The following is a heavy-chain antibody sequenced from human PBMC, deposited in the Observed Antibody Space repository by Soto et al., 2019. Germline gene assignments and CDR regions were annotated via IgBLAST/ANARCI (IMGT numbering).Heavy chain of an antibody. CDR3: ALWGFRDGNNSKYNYSGMDV. Sequence: VQLGKSGAKGKNPGPPVSRSCKAPGGTSNRYTISWVRQAPEQGLEWMGGIIPIFGTANYAQKFQGRVAIIADESTSAAYMELRSLRSEDTAVYYCALWGFRDGNNSKYNYSGMDVWGQGTTVTVSS. D-gene: IGHD1-1*01. V-gene: IGHV1-69*01. CDR2: IIPIFGTA. J-gene: IGHJ6*02. CDR1: GGTSNRYT.